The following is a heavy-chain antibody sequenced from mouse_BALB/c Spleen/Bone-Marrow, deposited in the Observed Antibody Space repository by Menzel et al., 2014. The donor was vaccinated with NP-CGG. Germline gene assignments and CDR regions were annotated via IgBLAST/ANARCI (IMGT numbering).Heavy chain of an antibody. D-gene: IGHD2-2*01. J-gene: IGHJ4*01. CDR2: INPYNDGT. V-gene: IGHV1-14*01. CDR1: GYTFTSYV. CDR3: ARGGWLRAMDY. Sequence: SGPELVKPGASVKMSCKASGYTFTSYVMHWVKQKPGQGLEWIGYINPYNDGTKYNEKFKGKATLTADKSSSTAYMEPSSLTSEDSAVYYCARGGWLRAMDYWGQGTSVTVSS.